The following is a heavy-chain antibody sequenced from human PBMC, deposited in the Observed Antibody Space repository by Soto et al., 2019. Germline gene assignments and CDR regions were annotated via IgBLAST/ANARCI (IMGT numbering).Heavy chain of an antibody. CDR3: AAGFPPDF. D-gene: IGHD2-21*01. CDR1: GFTFSISW. Sequence: EVHLVESGGGLVQPGGSLTLSCAASGFTFSISWMKWVRQAPGKGLEWVANIKGDGSEKYYVDSVKGRFTISRDNAKNSLYLQMNSLRAEDTAVYYCAAGFPPDFWGQGTLVTVSS. CDR2: IKGDGSEK. J-gene: IGHJ4*02. V-gene: IGHV3-7*01.